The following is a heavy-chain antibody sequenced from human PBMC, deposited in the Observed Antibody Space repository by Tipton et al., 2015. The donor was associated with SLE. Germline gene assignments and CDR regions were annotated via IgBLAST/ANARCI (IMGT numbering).Heavy chain of an antibody. CDR2: IYISGST. Sequence: TLSLTCIVSGGSISRSGYSWTWIRQSPGKGLEWVGRIYISGSTNYNPSLKSRVTISVDASKNQFSLKLSSVTAADTAVYYCARQGELELRTDYYYGMDVWGQGTTVTVSS. J-gene: IGHJ6*02. CDR1: GGSISRSGYS. V-gene: IGHV4-61*02. D-gene: IGHD1-7*01. CDR3: ARQGELELRTDYYYGMDV.